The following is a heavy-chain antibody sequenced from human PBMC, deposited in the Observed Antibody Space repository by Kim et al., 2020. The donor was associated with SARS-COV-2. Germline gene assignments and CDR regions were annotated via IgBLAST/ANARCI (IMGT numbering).Heavy chain of an antibody. CDR2: ISGSGGST. J-gene: IGHJ4*02. Sequence: GGSLRLSCAASGFTFSSYAMSWVRQAPGKGLEWVSAISGSGGSTYYADSVKGRFTISRDNSKNTLYLQMNSLRAEDTAVYYCAKSITMIVVVPSGFDYWGQGTLVTVSS. CDR3: AKSITMIVVVPSGFDY. CDR1: GFTFSSYA. V-gene: IGHV3-23*01. D-gene: IGHD3-22*01.